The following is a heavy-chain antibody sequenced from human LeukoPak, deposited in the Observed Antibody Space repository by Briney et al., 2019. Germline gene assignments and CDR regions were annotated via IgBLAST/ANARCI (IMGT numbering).Heavy chain of an antibody. V-gene: IGHV3-21*04. J-gene: IGHJ4*02. D-gene: IGHD2-2*01. CDR1: GFTFSSYS. Sequence: PGGSLRLSCAASGFTFSSYSMNWVRQAPGKGLEWVSSISSSSSYIYYADSVKGRFTISRDNSKNTLYLQMNSLRAEDTAVYYCANFGQRGVVPAATFDYWGQGTLVTVSS. CDR3: ANFGQRGVVPAATFDY. CDR2: ISSSSSYI.